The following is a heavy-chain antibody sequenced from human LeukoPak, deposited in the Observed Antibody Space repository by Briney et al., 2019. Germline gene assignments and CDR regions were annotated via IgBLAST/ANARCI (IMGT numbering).Heavy chain of an antibody. Sequence: SVKVSCKASGGTFSSYAISWVRQAPGQGLEWMGRIIPIIGIANYAQKFQGRVTITADKSTSTAYMELSSLRSEDTAVYYCARERYYDSSGYYYFDYWGQGTLVTVSS. CDR2: IIPIIGIA. CDR1: GGTFSSYA. CDR3: ARERYYDSSGYYYFDY. J-gene: IGHJ4*02. D-gene: IGHD3-22*01. V-gene: IGHV1-69*04.